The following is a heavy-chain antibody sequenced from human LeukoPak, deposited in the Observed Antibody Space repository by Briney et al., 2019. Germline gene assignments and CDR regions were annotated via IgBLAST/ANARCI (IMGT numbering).Heavy chain of an antibody. CDR1: GVTFSDYY. CDR3: TTIIVGATSTVNY. D-gene: IGHD1-26*01. J-gene: IGHJ4*02. CDR2: IQRKVDGETA. Sequence: GGSLRLSCAASGVTFSDYYMSWIRQAPGKGLGWVGHIQRKVDGETAAYAAPVKGRFTISRDDSKNTLYLQMNSLETEDTAVYYCTTIIVGATSTVNYWGQGTLVTVSS. V-gene: IGHV3-15*01.